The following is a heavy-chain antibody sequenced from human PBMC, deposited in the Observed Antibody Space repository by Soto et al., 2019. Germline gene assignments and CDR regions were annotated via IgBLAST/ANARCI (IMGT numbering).Heavy chain of an antibody. CDR1: GDSISSPDYY. Sequence: SETLSLTCTVSGDSISSPDYYWSWIRQAPGKGLELIGYVYYRGSIYYTPSFESRVSISIDTSKNQFSLRLTSVTAADSAVYFCARVTFTPNWFDPWGQGTLVTVSS. V-gene: IGHV4-30-4*01. J-gene: IGHJ5*02. D-gene: IGHD3-16*01. CDR2: VYYRGSI. CDR3: ARVTFTPNWFDP.